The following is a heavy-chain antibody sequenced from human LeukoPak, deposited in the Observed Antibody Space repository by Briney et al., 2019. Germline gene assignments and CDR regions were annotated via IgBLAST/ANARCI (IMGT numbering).Heavy chain of an antibody. CDR1: GFSFNRRG. J-gene: IGHJ6*03. CDR3: ARMAGPTVYTYYMDL. V-gene: IGHV3-48*04. D-gene: IGHD3-16*01. Sequence: PGGSLRLSCATSGFSFNRRGMNWVRHPPGKGLEWVSYISPGSGTIHYAESVKGRFTASRDAAKNSLYLQMNTLRAKDTAVYYCARMAGPTVYTYYMDLWGKGTTVPVAS. CDR2: ISPGSGTI.